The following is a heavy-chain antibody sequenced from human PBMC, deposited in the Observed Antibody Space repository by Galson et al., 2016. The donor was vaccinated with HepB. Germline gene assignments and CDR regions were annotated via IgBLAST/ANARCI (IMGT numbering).Heavy chain of an antibody. CDR2: IKEDGTVE. CDR1: GFTFKTYW. V-gene: IGHV3-7*03. J-gene: IGHJ5*02. Sequence: SLRLSCAASGFTFKTYWMSWIRQAPGKGLERVANIKEDGTVENYVDSVKGRFTISRDNAKNSLYLQMNSLRPEDTALYYCAKSGTYSSSSGWFDPWGQGTLVTVSS. CDR3: AKSGTYSSSSGWFDP. D-gene: IGHD6-6*01.